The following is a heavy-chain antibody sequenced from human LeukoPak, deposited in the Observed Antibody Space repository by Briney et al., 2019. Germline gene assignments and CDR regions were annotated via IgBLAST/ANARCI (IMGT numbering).Heavy chain of an antibody. J-gene: IGHJ6*03. CDR3: AKGTAPHYYYYMDV. CDR1: GFTFDDYA. V-gene: IGHV3-23*01. CDR2: ISGSGGST. D-gene: IGHD2-2*01. Sequence: GRSLRLSCAASGFTFDDYAMHWVRQAPGKGLEWVSAISGSGGSTYYADSVEGRFTISRDNSKNTLYLQMNSLRAEDTAVYYCAKGTAPHYYYYMDVWGKGTTVTVSS.